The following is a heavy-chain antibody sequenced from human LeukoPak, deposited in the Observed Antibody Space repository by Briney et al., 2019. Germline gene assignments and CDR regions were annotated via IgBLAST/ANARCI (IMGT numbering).Heavy chain of an antibody. D-gene: IGHD1-26*01. CDR3: AFSSYYLQGNYYYMDV. Sequence: SETLSLTCTVSGGSINSFYWNWIRQPPGKGLEWIGYIYYSGSTNYNPSLKSRVTISVDTSKNQFSLKLSSVTAADTAVYYCAFSSYYLQGNYYYMDVWGKGTTVTVSS. J-gene: IGHJ6*03. CDR2: IYYSGST. V-gene: IGHV4-59*08. CDR1: GGSINSFY.